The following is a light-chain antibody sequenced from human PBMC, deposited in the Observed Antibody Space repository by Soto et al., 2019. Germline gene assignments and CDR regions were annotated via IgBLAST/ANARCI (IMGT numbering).Light chain of an antibody. Sequence: QAVVTQSPSASASLGASVKLTCTLSSGHRTYSIAWHQQQPEKGPRYLMTLNSDGRHSKGDGIPERFSGSSSGAERYLTISSLQSEDEADYYCQTWGTGTVVFGGGTKVTVL. CDR1: SGHRTYS. J-gene: IGLJ2*01. CDR2: LNSDGRH. CDR3: QTWGTGTVV. V-gene: IGLV4-69*02.